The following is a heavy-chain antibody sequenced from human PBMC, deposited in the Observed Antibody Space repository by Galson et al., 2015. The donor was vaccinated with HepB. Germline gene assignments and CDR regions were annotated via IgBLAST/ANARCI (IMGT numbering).Heavy chain of an antibody. CDR2: IKSKAFGETV. CDR1: GFIFSDVW. Sequence: SLRLSCAASGFIFSDVWMSWVRQAPGKGLEWVGRIKSKAFGETVDYATPVKGRFTISRDDSESTLYLQMNGLQIEDTAVYYCATDDYGDYRGTGVSDAFDIWGQGTRVTVSS. D-gene: IGHD4-17*01. J-gene: IGHJ3*02. CDR3: ATDDYGDYRGTGVSDAFDI. V-gene: IGHV3-15*01.